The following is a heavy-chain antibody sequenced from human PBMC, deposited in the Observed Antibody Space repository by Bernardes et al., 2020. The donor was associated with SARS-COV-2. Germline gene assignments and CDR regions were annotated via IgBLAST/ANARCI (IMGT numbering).Heavy chain of an antibody. CDR3: ARPVILTGYPYGMDV. D-gene: IGHD3-9*01. J-gene: IGHJ6*02. V-gene: IGHV4-59*08. CDR1: GCSISSYY. Sequence: SETLSLTCTVSGCSISSYYWSWIRQPPGKGLEWIGYIYYSGSTNYNPSLKSRVTISVDTSKNQFSLKLSSVTAADTAVYYCARPVILTGYPYGMDVWGQGTTVTVSS. CDR2: IYYSGST.